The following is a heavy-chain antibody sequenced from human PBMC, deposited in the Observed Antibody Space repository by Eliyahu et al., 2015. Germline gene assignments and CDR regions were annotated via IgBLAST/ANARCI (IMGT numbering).Heavy chain of an antibody. CDR1: GFTFSHYW. V-gene: IGHV3-7*02. CDR2: IKQDGSEK. D-gene: IGHD5-18*01. Sequence: EVQLVESGGXLVQPGGSLXLXXAASGFTFSHYWMNWVRQAPGRRLEWVANIKQDGSEKYFVDSVKGRFTISRDNAKNSLYLQMNSLRVEDTAVYYCATGYTYGYYYFDWWGQGTLVTVSS. CDR3: ATGYTYGYYYFDW. J-gene: IGHJ4*02.